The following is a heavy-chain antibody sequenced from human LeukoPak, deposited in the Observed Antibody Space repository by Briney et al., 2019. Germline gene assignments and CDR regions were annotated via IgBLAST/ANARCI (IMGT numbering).Heavy chain of an antibody. V-gene: IGHV4-4*09. J-gene: IGHJ4*02. CDR3: TRRTRIAAGVYNIDF. CDR2: IYTSGTT. CDR1: GGSISTYS. D-gene: IGHD6-25*01. Sequence: PSETLSLTCTVSGGSISTYSWNWIRQPPGKGLEWIGRIYTSGTTNYNPSLGSRVTISVDTSKKQISLRLSSVTAADTAVYYCTRRTRIAAGVYNIDFWGQGTLVTVSS.